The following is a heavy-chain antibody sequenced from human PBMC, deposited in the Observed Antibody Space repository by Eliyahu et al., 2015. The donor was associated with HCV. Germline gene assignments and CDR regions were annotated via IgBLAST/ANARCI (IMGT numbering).Heavy chain of an antibody. Sequence: EVQVVQSGAEVKKPGDSLRISCKAFGYTFIDYWIAWVRQMPGKGLEWMGIIYPGDTDTRYSPSFRGQVTISADKSINTAYLQWSTLKASDSAMYYCARLLTVFGGFDLWGQGTMVTVSS. CDR3: ARLLTVFGGFDL. CDR1: GYTFIDYW. V-gene: IGHV5-51*03. CDR2: IYPGDTDT. D-gene: IGHD4-23*01. J-gene: IGHJ3*01.